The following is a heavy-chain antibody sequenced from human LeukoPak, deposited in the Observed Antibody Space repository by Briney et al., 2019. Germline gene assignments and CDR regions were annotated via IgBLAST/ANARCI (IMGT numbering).Heavy chain of an antibody. J-gene: IGHJ5*02. CDR2: IYYSGST. CDR1: GGSISSSSYY. CDR3: ARHDPTASTAQSWFDP. V-gene: IGHV4-39*01. Sequence: SETLSLTCTVSGGSISSSSYYWGWIRQPPGKGLEWIGSIYYSGSTYYNPSLKSRVTISVDTSKNQFSLKLSSVTAADTAVYYCARHDPTASTAQSWFDPWGQGTLVTVSS. D-gene: IGHD1-1*01.